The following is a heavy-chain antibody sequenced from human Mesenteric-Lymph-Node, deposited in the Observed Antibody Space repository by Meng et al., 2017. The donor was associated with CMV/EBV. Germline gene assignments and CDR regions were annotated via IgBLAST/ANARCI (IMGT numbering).Heavy chain of an antibody. V-gene: IGHV3-23*01. CDR1: GFTFSSYA. CDR2: ITGSGGST. J-gene: IGHJ4*02. D-gene: IGHD6-13*01. Sequence: GGSLRLSCAASGFTFSSYAMNWVRQAPGKGLEWVSAITGSGGSTYYADSVKGRFTISRDNSKNTLYLQMNSLRAEDTAVYYCAKEMSTAAAGTVGFDYWGQGTLVTVSS. CDR3: AKEMSTAAAGTVGFDY.